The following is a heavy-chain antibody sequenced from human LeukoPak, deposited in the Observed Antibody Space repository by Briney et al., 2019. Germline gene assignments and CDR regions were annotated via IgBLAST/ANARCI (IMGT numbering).Heavy chain of an antibody. J-gene: IGHJ4*02. CDR1: GGSISSSY. CDR2: IYTSGSP. D-gene: IGHD6-13*01. CDR3: ARSIADSSWERFNFDY. Sequence: PSETLSLTCTVSGGSISSSYWSWIRRPAGKELEWIGRIYTSGSPNYNPSLKSRVTMSVDTSKNQFSLKLSSVTAADTAVYYCARSIADSSWERFNFDYWGQGTLVTVSS. V-gene: IGHV4-4*07.